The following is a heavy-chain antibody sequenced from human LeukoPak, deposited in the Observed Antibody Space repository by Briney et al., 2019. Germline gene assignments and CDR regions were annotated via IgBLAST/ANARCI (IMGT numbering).Heavy chain of an antibody. V-gene: IGHV4-59*08. J-gene: IGHJ4*02. Sequence: SETLSLTCTVSGGSISSYYWSWIRQPPGKGLEWIGYIYYSGSTNYNPSLKSRVTISVDTSKNQFSLKVSSVTAADTAVYYCARLRECSTTCPLDYWGQGTLVTVSS. CDR1: GGSISSYY. D-gene: IGHD2-2*01. CDR2: IYYSGST. CDR3: ARLRECSTTCPLDY.